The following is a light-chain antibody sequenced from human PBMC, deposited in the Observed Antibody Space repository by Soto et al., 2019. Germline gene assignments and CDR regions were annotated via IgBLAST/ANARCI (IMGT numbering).Light chain of an antibody. CDR2: GNS. CDR1: SSNIGAGYD. CDR3: QSYDSSLSFYV. J-gene: IGLJ1*01. V-gene: IGLV1-40*01. Sequence: QSVLTQPPSVSGAPGQRVTISCTGSSSNIGAGYDVHWYQQLPGTVPKLLIYGNSNRPSGVPDRFSGSKSGTSAFLAITGLQAEDEADYYCQSYDSSLSFYVFGTGTKVTVL.